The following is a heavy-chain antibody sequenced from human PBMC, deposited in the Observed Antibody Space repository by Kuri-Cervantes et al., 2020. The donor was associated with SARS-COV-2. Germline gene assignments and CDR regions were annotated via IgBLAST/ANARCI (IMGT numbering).Heavy chain of an antibody. Sequence: GESLKISCKGSGYTFSNYWIAWVRQMPGKGPEWMGIIYPDDSDIRYSPSFQGQVTISADKSSSTAYLQWSSLKASDTAMYYCARGTRGHFDYWGQGTLVTVSS. CDR1: GYTFSNYW. CDR2: IYPDDSDI. J-gene: IGHJ4*02. CDR3: ARGTRGHFDY. D-gene: IGHD1-1*01. V-gene: IGHV5-51*01.